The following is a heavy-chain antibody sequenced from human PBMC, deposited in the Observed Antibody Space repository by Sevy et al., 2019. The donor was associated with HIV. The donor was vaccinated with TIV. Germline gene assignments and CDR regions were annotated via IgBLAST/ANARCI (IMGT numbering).Heavy chain of an antibody. CDR1: GFTFSSYS. Sequence: GGSLRLSCAASGFTFSSYSMNWVRQAPGKGLEWISSISSSSNYIYYADSVKGRFTISRDNAQNSLYLQMNSLRAEDTAVYYCARDWIRTLWYFDLWGRGTVVTVSS. D-gene: IGHD2-2*03. CDR2: ISSSSNYI. CDR3: ARDWIRTLWYFDL. J-gene: IGHJ2*01. V-gene: IGHV3-21*01.